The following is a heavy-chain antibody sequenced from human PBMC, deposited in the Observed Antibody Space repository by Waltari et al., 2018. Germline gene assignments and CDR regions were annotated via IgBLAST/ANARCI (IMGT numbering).Heavy chain of an antibody. CDR3: ARELLRTGLEVDY. CDR2: ISYDGSNK. CDR1: GFTFSSYA. D-gene: IGHD3-10*01. J-gene: IGHJ4*02. Sequence: QVQLVESGGGVVQPGRSMRLSCAASGFTFSSYAMHWVRQAPGKGLEWVAVISYDGSNKYYADSVKGRFTISRDNSKNTLYLQMNSLRAEDTAVYYCARELLRTGLEVDYWGQGTLVTVSS. V-gene: IGHV3-30*01.